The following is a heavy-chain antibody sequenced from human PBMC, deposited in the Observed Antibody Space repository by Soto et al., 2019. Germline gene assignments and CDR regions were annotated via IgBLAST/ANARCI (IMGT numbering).Heavy chain of an antibody. V-gene: IGHV1-8*01. D-gene: IGHD3-9*01. CDR1: GYTFTSYD. CDR3: ARSARYFDWFSIGYYFDY. Sequence: QVQLVQSGAEVKKPGASVKVSCKASGYTFTSYDINWVRQATGQGLEWMGWMNPNSGNTGYAQKFQGRVTMTRNTSISTAYMELSSLRSEDTAVYYCARSARYFDWFSIGYYFDYWGQGTLVTVSS. J-gene: IGHJ4*02. CDR2: MNPNSGNT.